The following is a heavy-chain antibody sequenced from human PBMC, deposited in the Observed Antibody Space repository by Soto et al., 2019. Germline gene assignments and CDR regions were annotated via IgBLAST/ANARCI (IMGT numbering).Heavy chain of an antibody. Sequence: ASVKVSCKASGYTFTSYAMHWVRQDPGQRLEWRGWINSGNGNTKYSQKFQGTVTITRETSASTAYMELSSLRSEDTAVYYCARPAALVRWELLPGYFQHWGQGTLVTVSS. CDR1: GYTFTSYA. V-gene: IGHV1-3*01. CDR2: INSGNGNT. D-gene: IGHD1-26*01. CDR3: ARPAALVRWELLPGYFQH. J-gene: IGHJ1*01.